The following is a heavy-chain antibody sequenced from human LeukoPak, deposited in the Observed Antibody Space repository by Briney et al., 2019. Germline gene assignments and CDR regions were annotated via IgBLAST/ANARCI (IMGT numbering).Heavy chain of an antibody. J-gene: IGHJ3*02. D-gene: IGHD3-10*01. V-gene: IGHV4-34*01. CDR3: ARSSYYYAADAFDI. CDR2: INHSGST. Sequence: SETLSLTCAVYGGSFSGYYWSWIRQPPGKGLEWMGEINHSGSTNYNPSLKSRVTISVDTSKTQFSLTLSSVTAADTAVYYCARSSYYYAADAFDIWGQGTMVTVSS. CDR1: GGSFSGYY.